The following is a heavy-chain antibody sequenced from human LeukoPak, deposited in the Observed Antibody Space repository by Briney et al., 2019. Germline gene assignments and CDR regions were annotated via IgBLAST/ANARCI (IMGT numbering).Heavy chain of an antibody. CDR2: IYYSGST. V-gene: IGHV4-59*01. CDR1: GGSISSYY. CDR3: ARGVVVAAIGGVYDYYYGMDV. Sequence: PSETLSLTCTVSGGSISSYYWSWIRQPPGKGLEWIGYIYYSGSTNYNPSLKSRVTISVDTSKNQFSLKLSSVTAADTAVYYCARGVVVAAIGGVYDYYYGMDVWGQGTTVTVSS. J-gene: IGHJ6*02. D-gene: IGHD2-15*01.